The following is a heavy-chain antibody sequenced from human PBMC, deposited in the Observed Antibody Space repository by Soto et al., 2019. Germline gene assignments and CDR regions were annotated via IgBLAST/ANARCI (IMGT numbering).Heavy chain of an antibody. CDR1: GYTFTSYD. V-gene: IGHV1-8*01. CDR3: ARGVKYGAYTRWFDP. J-gene: IGHJ5*02. CDR2: MNPNSGNT. D-gene: IGHD4-17*01. Sequence: QVQLVQSGAEVKKPGASVKVSCKASGYTFTSYDINWVRQATGQGLEYLGWMNPNSGNTGYVQKFQGRVTMTRDTSISTAYMELGSLLSEHTDVYFCARGVKYGAYTRWFDPWGEGALGTVSS.